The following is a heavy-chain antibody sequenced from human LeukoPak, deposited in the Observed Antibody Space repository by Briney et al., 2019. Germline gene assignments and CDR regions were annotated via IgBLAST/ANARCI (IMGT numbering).Heavy chain of an antibody. J-gene: IGHJ4*02. CDR1: GGTFSSYA. D-gene: IGHD2-2*01. Sequence: ASVKVSCKASGGTFSSYAISWVRQAPGQGLEWMGGIIPIFGTANYAQKFQGRVTITADESTSTAYMELSSLRSEDTAVYYCAGLGVPAGFDYWGQGTLVTVSS. V-gene: IGHV1-69*13. CDR2: IIPIFGTA. CDR3: AGLGVPAGFDY.